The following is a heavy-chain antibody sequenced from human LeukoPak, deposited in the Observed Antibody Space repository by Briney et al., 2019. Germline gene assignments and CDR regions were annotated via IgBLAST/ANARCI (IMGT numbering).Heavy chain of an antibody. CDR1: GFTFSSYS. Sequence: PGGSLRLSCAASGFTFSSYSMNWVRQAPGKGLEWVSYISSSSSTIYYADSVKGRFTISRDNAKNSLYLQMNSLRAEDTAVYYCARDLICSGGSCYRPSWFDPWGQGTLVPVSS. CDR3: ARDLICSGGSCYRPSWFDP. CDR2: ISSSSSTI. V-gene: IGHV3-48*01. D-gene: IGHD2-15*01. J-gene: IGHJ5*02.